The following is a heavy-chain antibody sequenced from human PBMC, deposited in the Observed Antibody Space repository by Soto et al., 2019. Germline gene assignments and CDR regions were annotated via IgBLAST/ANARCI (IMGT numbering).Heavy chain of an antibody. CDR3: AKEGTSGLYYFDY. V-gene: IGHV3-23*01. CDR2: ISGSGGSP. J-gene: IGHJ4*02. Sequence: EVQLLESGGGLVQPGGSLRLSCAASGFTFSNYAMNWGRQAPGKGLEWVSTISGSGGSPYYADSVKGRFTISRDNSKNTLYLQMNSLRAGGSAIYYCAKEGTSGLYYFDYWGQGTLVTVSS. CDR1: GFTFSNYA. D-gene: IGHD6-19*01.